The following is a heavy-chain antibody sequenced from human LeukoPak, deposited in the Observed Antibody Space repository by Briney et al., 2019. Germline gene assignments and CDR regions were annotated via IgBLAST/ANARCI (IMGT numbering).Heavy chain of an antibody. D-gene: IGHD6-19*01. V-gene: IGHV4-39*01. J-gene: IGHJ4*01. Sequence: SETLSLTCTVSGGSISSSSYYRGWIRQPPGKGLEWIGTIFYIGSTYYNASLKSRVTLSLDTSKNQFSLKLSSVTAADTAVYFCARQTSSAWGLIDYWGHGTLVTVSS. CDR1: GGSISSSSYY. CDR2: IFYIGST. CDR3: ARQTSSAWGLIDY.